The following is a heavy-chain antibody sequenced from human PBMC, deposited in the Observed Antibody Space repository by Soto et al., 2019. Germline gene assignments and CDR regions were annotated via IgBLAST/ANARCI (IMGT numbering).Heavy chain of an antibody. V-gene: IGHV1-18*01. Sequence: QVQLVQSGAEVKKPGASVKVSCKTSGYTFTTYGISWVRQAPGQGLEWMGWISPYTGNTKYAQKLQGRVTRHADTPTSTADRDLRSLTSADPAVYDCTRGWFGEFVYYFAYWGQGTLVTFSS. CDR1: GYTFTTYG. J-gene: IGHJ4*02. D-gene: IGHD3-10*01. CDR3: TRGWFGEFVYYFAY. CDR2: ISPYTGNT.